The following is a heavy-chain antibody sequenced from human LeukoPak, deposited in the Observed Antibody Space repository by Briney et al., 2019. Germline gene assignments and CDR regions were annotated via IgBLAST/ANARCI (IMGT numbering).Heavy chain of an antibody. V-gene: IGHV3-23*01. CDR1: GFTFSSYA. D-gene: IGHD3-22*01. J-gene: IGHJ4*02. CDR2: ISGSGGST. Sequence: GGSLRLSCAASGFTFSSYAMSWVRQAPGKGLEWVSAISGSGGSTYYADSVKGRFTISRDNSKNTLYLQMNSLRAEDTAVYFCTMIVVAKTIDYWGQGTLVTVSP. CDR3: TMIVVAKTIDY.